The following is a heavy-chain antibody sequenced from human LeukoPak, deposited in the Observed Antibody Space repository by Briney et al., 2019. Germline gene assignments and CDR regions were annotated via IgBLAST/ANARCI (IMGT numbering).Heavy chain of an antibody. Sequence: ASVKVSCKASGYTFTSYGISWVRQAPGQGLEWMRWISAYNGNTNYAQKLQGRVTITADESTSTAYMELSSLRSEDTAVYYCASGARDIVVVPAAIFLGYYYGMDVWGQGTTVTVSS. CDR2: ISAYNGNT. CDR3: ASGARDIVVVPAAIFLGYYYGMDV. V-gene: IGHV1-18*01. CDR1: GYTFTSYG. D-gene: IGHD2-2*01. J-gene: IGHJ6*02.